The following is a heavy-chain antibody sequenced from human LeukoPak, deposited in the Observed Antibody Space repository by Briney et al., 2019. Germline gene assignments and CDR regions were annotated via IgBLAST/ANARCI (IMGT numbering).Heavy chain of an antibody. D-gene: IGHD2-21*01. CDR1: GVSMSAYQ. CDR2: INTKGET. CDR3: ATSNDAKIAPFDH. J-gene: IGHJ4*02. V-gene: IGHV4-4*09. Sequence: SETLSLTCTVSGVSMSAYQWSWVRQSPERGLEWIGCINTKGETSYNPSLKSRVTTSVDTSKSQFSLRLTSVTAADSAVYYCATSNDAKIAPFDHWGQGAPVTVSS.